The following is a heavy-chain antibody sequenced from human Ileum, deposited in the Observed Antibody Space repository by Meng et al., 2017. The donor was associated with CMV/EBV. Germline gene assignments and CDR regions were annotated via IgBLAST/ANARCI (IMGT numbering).Heavy chain of an antibody. CDR3: TKDLRGKWLGLTDDY. CDR2: ISEGDGNT. D-gene: IGHD6-19*01. V-gene: IGHV3-23*01. CDR1: GFTLSSYP. Sequence: LGYGEGLVQPGGSLGLSVEAFGFTLSSYPMSWVRQAPGKGLEWVSVISEGDGNTYYADSVKGRFIISRDNSKNTLYLQMNSLRADDTAVYHCTKDLRGKWLGLTDDYWGQGTLVTVSS. J-gene: IGHJ4*02.